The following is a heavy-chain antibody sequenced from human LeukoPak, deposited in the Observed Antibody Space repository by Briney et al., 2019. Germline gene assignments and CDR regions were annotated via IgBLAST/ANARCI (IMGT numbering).Heavy chain of an antibody. V-gene: IGHV3-7*01. CDR2: IKQDGSEK. D-gene: IGHD2-2*01. J-gene: IGHJ5*02. Sequence: GRSLRLSCAASGFTFSSYWMSWVRQAPGKVLEWVANIKQDGSEKYYVDSVKGRFTISRDNAENSLFLQMNSLRAEDTAVYYCASFGGYCSSTSCYNYFGPWGQGTLVTVSS. CDR3: ASFGGYCSSTSCYNYFGP. CDR1: GFTFSSYW.